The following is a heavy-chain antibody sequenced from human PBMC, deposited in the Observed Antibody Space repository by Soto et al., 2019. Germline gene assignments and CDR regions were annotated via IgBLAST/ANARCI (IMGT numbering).Heavy chain of an antibody. J-gene: IGHJ4*02. CDR1: NYSISSGYY. CDR2: IFHTGTT. Sequence: SETLSLTCAVSNYSISSGYYWGWIRQPPEKGLEYIGSIFHTGTTYYNPTLKSRVIISVDTSKNQFSLRLNCVTAADAAVYFCARVEAAKFFAHWGQGTLVTVSS. D-gene: IGHD2-15*01. CDR3: ARVEAAKFFAH. V-gene: IGHV4-38-2*01.